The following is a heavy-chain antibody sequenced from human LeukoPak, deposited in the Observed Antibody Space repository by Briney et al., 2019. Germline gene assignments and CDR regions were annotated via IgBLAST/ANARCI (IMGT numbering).Heavy chain of an antibody. V-gene: IGHV4-59*08. CDR3: ARQGYSPGYFNYYYGMDV. CDR2: IYYSGST. CDR1: GGSISSFY. J-gene: IGHJ6*02. Sequence: SETLSLTCTVSGGSISSFYWSWIRQPPGKGMEWIGYIYYSGSTISNPSLKSRVTISVDTSKNQFSLKLSSVTAADTAVYYCARQGYSPGYFNYYYGMDVWGQGTTVTVSS. D-gene: IGHD3-9*01.